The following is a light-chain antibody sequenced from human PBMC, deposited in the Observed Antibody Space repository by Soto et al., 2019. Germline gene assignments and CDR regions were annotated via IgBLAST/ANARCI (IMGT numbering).Light chain of an antibody. CDR3: QKYNSAPLT. CDR2: DAS. J-gene: IGKJ4*01. V-gene: IGKV1-5*01. Sequence: DIQMTQSPATLSASVGDRVSITCRASQDISRWLAWYQQKPGKAPKVLIWDASSLQRGVPSRFTGSGSGTEFTLTINGLQPDDFATYYCQKYNSAPLTFGGGTKVDIK. CDR1: QDISRW.